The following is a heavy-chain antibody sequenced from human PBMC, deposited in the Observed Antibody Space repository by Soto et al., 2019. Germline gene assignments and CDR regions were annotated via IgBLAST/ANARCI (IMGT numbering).Heavy chain of an antibody. J-gene: IGHJ3*02. V-gene: IGHV3-33*01. Sequence: GGSLRLSCAASGFTFSSYGMHWVRQAPGKGLEWVAVIWYDGSNKYYADSVKGRFTISRDNSKNTLYLQMNSLRAEDTAVYYCARGMRIAAPLDAFDIWGQGTMVTVSS. CDR3: ARGMRIAAPLDAFDI. CDR2: IWYDGSNK. CDR1: GFTFSSYG. D-gene: IGHD6-6*01.